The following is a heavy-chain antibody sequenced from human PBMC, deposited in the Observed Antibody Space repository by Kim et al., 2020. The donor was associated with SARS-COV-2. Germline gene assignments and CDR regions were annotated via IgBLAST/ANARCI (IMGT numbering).Heavy chain of an antibody. D-gene: IGHD1-26*01. CDR2: ILDDSSKI. CDR1: GFSFSSYG. J-gene: IGHJ4*02. CDR3: ARRGVTNSWLDY. Sequence: GGSLRLSCVVSGFSFSSYGMHWVRQAPGEGPQWVAGILDDSSKIYYADSVKGRFTISRDNSRNTLYLQMESLRVEDTAIYYCARRGVTNSWLDYWGQGTLVTVSS. V-gene: IGHV3-33*01.